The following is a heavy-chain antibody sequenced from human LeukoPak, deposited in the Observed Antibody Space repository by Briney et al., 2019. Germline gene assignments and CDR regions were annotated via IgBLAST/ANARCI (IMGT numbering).Heavy chain of an antibody. CDR3: ARDWWISSGRGYYFDY. Sequence: GRSLRLSCAASGFTFSSYAMHWVRQAPGKGLEWVAVISYDGSNKYYADSVKGRFTISRDNSKNTLYLQMNSLRAEDTAVYYCARDWWISSGRGYYFDYWGQGTLVTVSS. V-gene: IGHV3-30-3*01. J-gene: IGHJ4*02. D-gene: IGHD6-19*01. CDR2: ISYDGSNK. CDR1: GFTFSSYA.